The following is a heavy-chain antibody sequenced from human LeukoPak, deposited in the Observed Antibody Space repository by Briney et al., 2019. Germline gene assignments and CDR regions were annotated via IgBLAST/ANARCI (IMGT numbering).Heavy chain of an antibody. CDR3: AGGTAMVSTDY. CDR2: IYYSGIT. CDR1: GGSISCFY. Sequence: SEALSLNCTVSGGSISCFYLRWIRQAPGKGLDWIGYIYYSGITNYNPSLKSRVTISVDTSKNQFSLKLSSVTAADTAVYYCAGGTAMVSTDYWGQGTLVTVSS. D-gene: IGHD5-18*01. J-gene: IGHJ4*02. V-gene: IGHV4-59*01.